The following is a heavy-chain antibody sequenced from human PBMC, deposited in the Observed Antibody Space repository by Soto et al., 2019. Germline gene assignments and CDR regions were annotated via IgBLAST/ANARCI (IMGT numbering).Heavy chain of an antibody. CDR1: GYTFTSYY. J-gene: IGHJ6*02. CDR3: ARGKGGYESANGMDV. V-gene: IGHV1-46*03. CDR2: INPSGGST. Sequence: QVQLVQSGAEVKKPGASVKVSCKASGYTFTSYYMHWVRQAPGQGLEWMGIINPSGGSTSYAQKFQGRVTMNRDTSTSTVYMELSSLRSEDTAVYYCARGKGGYESANGMDVWGQGTTVTVSS. D-gene: IGHD5-12*01.